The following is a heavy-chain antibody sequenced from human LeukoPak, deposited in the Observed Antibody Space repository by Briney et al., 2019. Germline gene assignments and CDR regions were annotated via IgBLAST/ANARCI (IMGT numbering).Heavy chain of an antibody. CDR2: INPNSGGT. Sequence: PGRSLRLSCAASGFTFSSYGMHWVRQAPGQGLEWMGWINPNSGGTNYAQKFQGRVTMTRDTSISTAYMDLSRLRSDDTAVYYCARAGVWDYSDSSGYHNAAFDIWGQGTMVTVSS. CDR1: GFTFSSYG. V-gene: IGHV1-2*02. CDR3: ARAGVWDYSDSSGYHNAAFDI. J-gene: IGHJ3*02. D-gene: IGHD3-22*01.